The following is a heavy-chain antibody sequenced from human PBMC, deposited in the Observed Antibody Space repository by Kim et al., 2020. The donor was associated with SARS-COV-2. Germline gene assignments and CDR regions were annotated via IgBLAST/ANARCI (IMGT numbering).Heavy chain of an antibody. V-gene: IGHV1-3*01. D-gene: IGHD2-2*01. Sequence: GRVTITRDTSASTAYMELSSLRSEDTAVYYCARVSRIVVVPAARGGWFDPWGQGTLVTVSS. J-gene: IGHJ5*02. CDR3: ARVSRIVVVPAARGGWFDP.